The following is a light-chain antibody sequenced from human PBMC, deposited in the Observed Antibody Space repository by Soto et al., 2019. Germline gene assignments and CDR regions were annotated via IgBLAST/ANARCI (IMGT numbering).Light chain of an antibody. CDR3: RQYASSPPIT. V-gene: IGKV3-20*01. J-gene: IGKJ5*01. Sequence: EIVLTQSLGTLSLSPGERATLSCRASQSVTSNYLAWYQQTPGQAPRLLIFGASIRATGIPDRFSGSGSGRDFTLTISILDPEDVEVYSCRQYASSPPITRRQGTKQEI. CDR2: GAS. CDR1: QSVTSNY.